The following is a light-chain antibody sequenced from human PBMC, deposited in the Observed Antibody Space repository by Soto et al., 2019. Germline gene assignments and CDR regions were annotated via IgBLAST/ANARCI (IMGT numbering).Light chain of an antibody. Sequence: QSALTQPPSASGSLGQSVTFSCTGTSSDVGGYNYVSWYQQHPGKAPKLIIYEVHKRPSGVPDRFSGSKSGNTASLTISGLQAEDEADYYCCSFASSSTYVFGTGTKVTVL. CDR3: CSFASSSTYV. CDR1: SSDVGGYNY. CDR2: EVH. J-gene: IGLJ1*01. V-gene: IGLV2-8*01.